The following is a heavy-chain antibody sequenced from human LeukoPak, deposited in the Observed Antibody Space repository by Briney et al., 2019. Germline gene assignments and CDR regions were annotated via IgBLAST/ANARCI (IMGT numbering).Heavy chain of an antibody. CDR3: ARMSFGEYSNSWYFDY. V-gene: IGHV3-21*04. CDR2: VSGKSDYI. J-gene: IGHJ4*02. Sequence: GGSLRLSCAASGFNFSDYTMTWVRQAPGKGLEWVSSVSGKSDYIYYADSVKGRFTISRDNAKNSLYLQVNSLRAEDTALYFCARMSFGEYSNSWYFDYWGQGTLVTVSS. D-gene: IGHD4-11*01. CDR1: GFNFSDYT.